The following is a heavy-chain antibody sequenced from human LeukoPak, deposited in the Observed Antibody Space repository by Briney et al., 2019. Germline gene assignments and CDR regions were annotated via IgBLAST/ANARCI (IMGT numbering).Heavy chain of an antibody. Sequence: PGGSLRLSCAASGFTFSSYSMNWVRQAPGKGLEWVSSISSSSSYIYYADSVKGRFTISRDNAKNSLYLQMNSLRAEDTAVYYCARGGGRYSYGYNYWGREPWSPSPQ. CDR1: GFTFSSYS. CDR2: ISSSSSYI. D-gene: IGHD5-18*01. V-gene: IGHV3-21*01. CDR3: ARGGGRYSYGYNY. J-gene: IGHJ4*02.